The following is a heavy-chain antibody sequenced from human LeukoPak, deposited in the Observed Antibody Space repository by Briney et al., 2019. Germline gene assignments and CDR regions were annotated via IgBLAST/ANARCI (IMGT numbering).Heavy chain of an antibody. D-gene: IGHD3-16*02. V-gene: IGHV1-2*02. CDR2: INPNSGGT. J-gene: IGHJ4*02. CDR1: GYTFTGYY. Sequence: PLASVKVSCKASGYTFTGYYMHWVRQAPGQGLEWMGWINPNSGGTNYAQKFQGRVTMTRDTSISTAYMELSRLRFDDTAVYYCARGSRGVWGSYRYDYWGQGTLVTVSS. CDR3: ARGSRGVWGSYRYDY.